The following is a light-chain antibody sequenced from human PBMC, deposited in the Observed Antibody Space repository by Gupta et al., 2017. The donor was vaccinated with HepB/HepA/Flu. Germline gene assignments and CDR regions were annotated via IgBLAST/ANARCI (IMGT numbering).Light chain of an antibody. CDR3: SSYAGSNNWV. V-gene: IGLV2-8*01. J-gene: IGLJ3*02. Sequence: QSALTQPPSASGSAGQSVTLSCTGTSSDVGAYNYVSWYQQHPGKAHKLMIYEVSKRPSGVPDRFSGSKSGNTASLTVSGLQAEDEADYYCSSYAGSNNWVFGGGTKLTVL. CDR1: SSDVGAYNY. CDR2: EVS.